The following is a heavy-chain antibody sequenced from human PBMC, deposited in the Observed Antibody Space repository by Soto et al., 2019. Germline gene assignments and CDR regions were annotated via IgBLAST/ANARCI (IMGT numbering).Heavy chain of an antibody. Sequence: GGSLRLSCAASGFTFSSYGMHWVRQAPGKGLEWVAVIWYDGSNKYYADSVKGRFTISRDNSKNTLYLQMNSLRAEDTAVYYCARTKDYYDSSGYYFDYWGQGTLVTVS. J-gene: IGHJ4*02. CDR2: IWYDGSNK. V-gene: IGHV3-33*01. CDR1: GFTFSSYG. D-gene: IGHD3-22*01. CDR3: ARTKDYYDSSGYYFDY.